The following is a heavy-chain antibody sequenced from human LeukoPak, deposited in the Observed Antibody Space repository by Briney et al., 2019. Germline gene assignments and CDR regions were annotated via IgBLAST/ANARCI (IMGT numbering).Heavy chain of an antibody. J-gene: IGHJ2*01. CDR2: MHSNGRT. V-gene: IGHV4-59*11. Sequence: SETLSLTCTVSGGSITSHYWSWVRQAPGKGLEWVGHMHSNGRTNYKSSLQSRVTISLHTSRNQFSLKMTSVTAADTAVYFCAGETIMIFGVGLGYFDLWGRGTLVTVSS. D-gene: IGHD3-3*01. CDR3: AGETIMIFGVGLGYFDL. CDR1: GGSITSHY.